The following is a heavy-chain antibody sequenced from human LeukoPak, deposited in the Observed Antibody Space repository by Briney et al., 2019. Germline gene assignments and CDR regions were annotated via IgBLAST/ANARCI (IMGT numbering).Heavy chain of an antibody. CDR3: ARNSGTENNFDY. D-gene: IGHD1-26*01. Sequence: GESLKISCKGSGYSFSSYWISWVRQMPGKGLEWMGRIDPSDSDTKYSPSFQGHVSFSTDNSISTAYLQWSSLTASDTAMYYCARNSGTENNFDYWGQGTLVTVSS. CDR2: IDPSDSDT. V-gene: IGHV5-10-1*01. J-gene: IGHJ4*02. CDR1: GYSFSSYW.